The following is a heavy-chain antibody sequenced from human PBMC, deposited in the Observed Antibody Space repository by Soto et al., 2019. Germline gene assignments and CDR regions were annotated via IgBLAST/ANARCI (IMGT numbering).Heavy chain of an antibody. V-gene: IGHV1-69*13. CDR2: IIPIFGTA. J-gene: IGHJ4*02. CDR1: GGTFSSYA. CDR3: ARDQRYCTNGVCYRKFDY. D-gene: IGHD2-8*01. Sequence: ASVKVSCKASGGTFSSYAISWVRQAPGQGLEWMGGIIPIFGTANYAQKFQGRVTITADESTSTAYMELSSLRSEDTAVYYCARDQRYCTNGVCYRKFDYWGQGTLVTVSS.